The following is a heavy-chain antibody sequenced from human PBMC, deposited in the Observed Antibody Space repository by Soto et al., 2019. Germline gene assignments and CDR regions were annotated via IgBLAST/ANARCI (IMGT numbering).Heavy chain of an antibody. CDR3: AKARPGSGPDFDC. J-gene: IGHJ4*02. Sequence: EVHLLESGGGLVQPGGSLRLSCAASGFTFSSNAMNWVRQAPGKGLEWVSGISGSGGSTYYADSVKGRFTISRDNXKNTLYLQMNSLRVEDMAVYYCAKARPGSGPDFDCWGQGTLVTVSS. CDR2: ISGSGGST. V-gene: IGHV3-23*01. CDR1: GFTFSSNA. D-gene: IGHD2-15*01.